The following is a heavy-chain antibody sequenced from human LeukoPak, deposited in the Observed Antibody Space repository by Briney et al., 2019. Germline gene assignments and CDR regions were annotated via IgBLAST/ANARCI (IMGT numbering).Heavy chain of an antibody. CDR1: GFTFSSYG. V-gene: IGHV3-30*03. Sequence: PRRSLRLSCAASGFTFSSYGMHWVRQAPGKGLEWVAVISYDGSNKYYADSVKGRFTISRDNSKNTLYLQMNSLRAEDTAVYYCAPSEPGIAVAGTGDWGQGTLVTVSS. CDR2: ISYDGSNK. D-gene: IGHD6-19*01. CDR3: APSEPGIAVAGTGD. J-gene: IGHJ4*02.